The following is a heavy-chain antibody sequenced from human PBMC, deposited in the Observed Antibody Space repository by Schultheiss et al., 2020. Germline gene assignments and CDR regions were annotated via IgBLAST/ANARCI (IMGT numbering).Heavy chain of an antibody. CDR2: ISYDGSNK. J-gene: IGHJ6*02. Sequence: GGSLRLSCAASGFTFSSYGMHWVRQAPGKGLEWVAVISYDGSNKYYADSVKGRFTISRDNSKNTLYLQMNSLRAEDTAVYYCAKGQETGYSSGWYWDYYYYGMDVWGQWTTVTVSS. CDR3: AKGQETGYSSGWYWDYYYYGMDV. CDR1: GFTFSSYG. V-gene: IGHV3-30*18. D-gene: IGHD6-19*01.